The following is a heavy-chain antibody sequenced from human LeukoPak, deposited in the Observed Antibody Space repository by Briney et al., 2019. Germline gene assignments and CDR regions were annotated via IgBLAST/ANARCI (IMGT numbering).Heavy chain of an antibody. D-gene: IGHD2-2*01. J-gene: IGHJ3*02. CDR1: GFAFGSYA. V-gene: IGHV3-30*14. CDR2: ISYGGSNK. Sequence: GGSLRLSCAASGFAFGSYAMHWVRQAPGKGLEWVAVISYGGSNKYYADSVKGRFTISRDNSKNTLYLQMNSLRAEDTAVYYCARDPTAGDGLVAFDIWGQGTMVTVSS. CDR3: ARDPTAGDGLVAFDI.